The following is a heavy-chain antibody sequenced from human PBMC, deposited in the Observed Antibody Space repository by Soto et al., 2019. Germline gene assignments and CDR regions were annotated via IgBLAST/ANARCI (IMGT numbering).Heavy chain of an antibody. CDR3: ARDGVGYCSSTSCYNFFRDDYGMDV. J-gene: IGHJ6*02. Sequence: QVQLVQSGAEVKKPGASVKVSCKASGYTFTSYGISWVRQAPGQGLEWMGWISAYNGNTNYAQKLQGRVTMTTDTSTSTAYMELRSLRADDTAVYYCARDGVGYCSSTSCYNFFRDDYGMDVWGQGTTVTVSS. D-gene: IGHD2-2*02. CDR2: ISAYNGNT. V-gene: IGHV1-18*04. CDR1: GYTFTSYG.